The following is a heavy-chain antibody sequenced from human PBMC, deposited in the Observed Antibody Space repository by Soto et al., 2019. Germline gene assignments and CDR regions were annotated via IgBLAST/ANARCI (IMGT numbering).Heavy chain of an antibody. Sequence: GGTLRLSCAASGFIFSNYAMTWVRQGPGRGLEWVSTTSFSGGRTYYADSVKGRFTISRDNSNNTLFLQMSSLRAEDTAIYYCAKDSRAFCGGDCSKDYWGQGTLVTVSS. CDR2: TSFSGGRT. V-gene: IGHV3-23*01. CDR3: AKDSRAFCGGDCSKDY. J-gene: IGHJ4*02. CDR1: GFIFSNYA. D-gene: IGHD2-21*02.